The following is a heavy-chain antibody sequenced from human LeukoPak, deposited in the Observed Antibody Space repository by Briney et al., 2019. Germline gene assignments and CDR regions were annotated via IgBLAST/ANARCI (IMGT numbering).Heavy chain of an antibody. V-gene: IGHV3-48*01. CDR3: ARDARSFAFDI. CDR1: GFTFSSYS. J-gene: IGHJ4*02. Sequence: PGGSLRLSCAASGFTFSSYSMNWVRQAPGKGLEWASYISSSSSTIYYADSVKGRFTISRDNAKNSLYLQMNSLRAEDTAVYYCARDARSFAFDIWGQGTLVTVSS. D-gene: IGHD3-9*01. CDR2: ISSSSSTI.